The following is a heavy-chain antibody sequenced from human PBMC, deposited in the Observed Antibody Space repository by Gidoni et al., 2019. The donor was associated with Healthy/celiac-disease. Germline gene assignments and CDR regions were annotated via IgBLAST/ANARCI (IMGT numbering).Heavy chain of an antibody. CDR2: SSSSSSYT. J-gene: IGHJ4*02. V-gene: IGHV3-11*05. D-gene: IGHD2-2*01. CDR1: GFTFSDYY. Sequence: QVQLVESGGGLVKPGGSLRLSCAASGFTFSDYYMSWIRQAPGKGLEWVSYSSSSSSYTNDADSVKGRFTISRDNAKNSLYLQMNSLRAEDTAVYYCARGSVVVPAAMQDYWGQGTLVTVSS. CDR3: ARGSVVVPAAMQDY.